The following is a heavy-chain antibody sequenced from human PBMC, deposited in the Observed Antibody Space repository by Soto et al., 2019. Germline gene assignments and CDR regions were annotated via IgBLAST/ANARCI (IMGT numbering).Heavy chain of an antibody. D-gene: IGHD6-19*01. CDR3: ARVVSSGWYGDYYYYYYMDV. CDR1: GFTFSSYW. V-gene: IGHV3-7*01. Sequence: EVQLVESGGGLVQPGGSLRLSCAASGFTFSSYWMSWVRQAPGKGLEWVANIKQDGSEKYYVDSVKGRFTISRDNAKNSLYLQMNSLRCEDPAVYYCARVVSSGWYGDYYYYYYMDVWGKGTTVTVYS. CDR2: IKQDGSEK. J-gene: IGHJ6*03.